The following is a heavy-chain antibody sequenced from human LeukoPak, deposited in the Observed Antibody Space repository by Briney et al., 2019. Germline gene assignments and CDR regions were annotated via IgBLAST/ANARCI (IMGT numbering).Heavy chain of an antibody. Sequence: SETLSLTCAVYGGSFSGYYWSWIRQPPGKGLEWIGEINHSGSTNYNPSLKSRVTISVDTSKNQFSLKLSSVTAADTAVFYCARARYNYGDSDYWGQGTLVTVSS. D-gene: IGHD5-18*01. J-gene: IGHJ4*02. CDR1: GGSFSGYY. CDR3: ARARYNYGDSDY. V-gene: IGHV4-34*01. CDR2: INHSGST.